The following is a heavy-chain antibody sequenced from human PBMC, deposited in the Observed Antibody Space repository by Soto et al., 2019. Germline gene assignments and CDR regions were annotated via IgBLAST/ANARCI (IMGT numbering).Heavy chain of an antibody. CDR3: ASLRVLWFGELRNYYYYGMDV. V-gene: IGHV4-39*01. CDR2: IYYSGST. CDR1: GGSISSSSYY. J-gene: IGHJ6*02. Sequence: PSETLSLTCTVSGGSISSSSYYWGWIRQPPGKGLEWIGSIYYSGSTYYNPSLKSRVTISVDTSKNQFSLKLSSVTAADTAVYYCASLRVLWFGELRNYYYYGMDVWGQGTTVTVSS. D-gene: IGHD3-10*01.